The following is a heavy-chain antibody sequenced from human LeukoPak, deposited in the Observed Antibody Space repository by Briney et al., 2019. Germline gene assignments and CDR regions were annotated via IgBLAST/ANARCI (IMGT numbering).Heavy chain of an antibody. Sequence: SETLSLTCTVSGASMSGQHWSGIRQAPGKGLEWIAWIHYDGRTNYNPCLKSRLSLSVDTSTNQFSLSLNSVTAADTAVYYCARPLPDAFDIWGQGTMVTVSS. V-gene: IGHV4-59*08. D-gene: IGHD3-16*02. CDR2: IHYDGRT. CDR3: ARPLPDAFDI. CDR1: GASMSGQH. J-gene: IGHJ3*02.